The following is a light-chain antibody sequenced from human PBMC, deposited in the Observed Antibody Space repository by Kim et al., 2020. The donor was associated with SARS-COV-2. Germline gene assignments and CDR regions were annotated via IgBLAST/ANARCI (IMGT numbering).Light chain of an antibody. V-gene: IGKV3-20*01. CDR1: QSVSNTC. CDR3: DQYGSSPIT. J-gene: IGKJ5*01. CDR2: AAS. Sequence: EIVLTQSPGTLSLSPGERATLSCRASQSVSNTCLAWYQKKPGQAPRLLIYAASSRATAIPDRFSGSGFGTDFTLTISRLEPEDFAVYYCDQYGSSPITFGQGTQLEIK.